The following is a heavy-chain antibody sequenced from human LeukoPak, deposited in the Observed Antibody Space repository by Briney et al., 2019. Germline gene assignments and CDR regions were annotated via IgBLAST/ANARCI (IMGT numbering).Heavy chain of an antibody. V-gene: IGHV4-59*01. CDR1: GVSISSSY. D-gene: IGHD6-6*01. CDR2: IYYSGNT. CDR3: ARDGSGSSADV. Sequence: SETLSLTCAVSGVSISSSYWSWIRQPPVKGLEWIGYIYYSGNTNYNPSLKSRVAMSIDTSKNQFSLKLTSVTAADTALYYCARDGSGSSADVWGKGTSVTVSS. J-gene: IGHJ6*04.